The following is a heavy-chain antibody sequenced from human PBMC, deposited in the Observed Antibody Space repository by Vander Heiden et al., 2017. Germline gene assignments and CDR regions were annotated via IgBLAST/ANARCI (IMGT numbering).Heavy chain of an antibody. CDR3: ARAYGDYRSLGY. J-gene: IGHJ4*02. Sequence: EVQLVEPGGGLRQPGGSLRPPSAATGFTFSDHYMDWVRQAPGKGLEWVGRTRNKANVYTTEYAASVKGRFTISGDDSKNLMYLQMYSLKAEDTAVYYCARAYGDYRSLGYWGQGTLVTVSS. CDR1: GFTFSDHY. V-gene: IGHV3-72*01. CDR2: TRNKANVYTT. D-gene: IGHD4-17*01.